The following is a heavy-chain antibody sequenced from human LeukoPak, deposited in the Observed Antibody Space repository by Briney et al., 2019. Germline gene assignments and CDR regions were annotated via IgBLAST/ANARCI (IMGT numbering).Heavy chain of an antibody. Sequence: EGSLRLSCAASGFTFSSYAMSWVRQAPGKGLEWVANIKQDGSEKYYVDSVKGRFTISRDNAKNSLYLQMNSLRAEDTAVYYCARVDDFGYYFDYWGQGTLVTVSS. CDR3: ARVDDFGYYFDY. V-gene: IGHV3-7*01. D-gene: IGHD3-3*01. CDR2: IKQDGSEK. CDR1: GFTFSSYA. J-gene: IGHJ4*02.